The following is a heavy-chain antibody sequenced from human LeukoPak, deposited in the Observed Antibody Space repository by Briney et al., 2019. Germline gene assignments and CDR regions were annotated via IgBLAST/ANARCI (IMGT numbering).Heavy chain of an antibody. Sequence: PGGSMRLAWAAYGFTFDDYGMSWVRQAPGKGLEWVSGINWNGGSTGYADSVKGRFTISRDNAKNSLYLQMNSLRAEDTALYYCARDTYSYGSPSDYWGQGTLVTVSS. D-gene: IGHD5-18*01. CDR2: INWNGGST. J-gene: IGHJ4*02. CDR3: ARDTYSYGSPSDY. V-gene: IGHV3-20*04. CDR1: GFTFDDYG.